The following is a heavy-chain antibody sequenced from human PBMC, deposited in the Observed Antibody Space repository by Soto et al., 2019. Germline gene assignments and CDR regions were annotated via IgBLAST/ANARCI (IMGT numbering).Heavy chain of an antibody. CDR1: GGSISSSSYY. V-gene: IGHV4-39*01. CDR3: ATQAYDILTGYYRRAFDI. Sequence: SETLSLTCTVSGGSISSSSYYWGWIRQPPGKGLEWIGSIYYSGSTYYNPSLKSRVTISVDTSKNQFSLKLSSVTAADTAVYYCATQAYDILTGYYRRAFDIWGQGTMVTVSS. D-gene: IGHD3-9*01. J-gene: IGHJ3*02. CDR2: IYYSGST.